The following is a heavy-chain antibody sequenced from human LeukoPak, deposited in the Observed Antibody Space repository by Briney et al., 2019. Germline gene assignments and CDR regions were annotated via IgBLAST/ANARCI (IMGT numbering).Heavy chain of an antibody. V-gene: IGHV4-59*01. Sequence: SETLSLTCTVSGGSNSSYYWSWIRQPPGKGLEWIGYIYYSGSTNYNPSLKSRVTISVDTSKNQFSLKLSSVTAADTAVYYCARDLRYFDVGGQGTLVTVSS. D-gene: IGHD3-9*01. CDR2: IYYSGST. J-gene: IGHJ4*02. CDR1: GGSNSSYY. CDR3: ARDLRYFDV.